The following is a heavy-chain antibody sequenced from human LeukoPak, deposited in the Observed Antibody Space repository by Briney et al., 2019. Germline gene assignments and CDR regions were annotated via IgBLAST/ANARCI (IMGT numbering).Heavy chain of an antibody. CDR2: ISAYNGNT. Sequence: ASVKVSCKASGYTFTSYDISWVRQAPGQGLEWMGWISAYNGNTNYAQKLQGRVTMTTDTSTSTAYMELRSLRSDDTAVYYCARDTTAYYYGSGSSDFDYWGQGTLVTVSS. J-gene: IGHJ4*02. CDR1: GYTFTSYD. V-gene: IGHV1-18*01. CDR3: ARDTTAYYYGSGSSDFDY. D-gene: IGHD3-10*01.